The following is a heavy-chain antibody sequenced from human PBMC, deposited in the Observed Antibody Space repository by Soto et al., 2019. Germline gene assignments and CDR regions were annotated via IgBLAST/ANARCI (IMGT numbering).Heavy chain of an antibody. J-gene: IGHJ6*02. Sequence: AAVKVSCKASGYTFTGYYMHWVRQAPGQGLEWMGWINPNSGGTNYAQKFQGWVTMTRDTSISTAYMELSRLRSDDTAVYYCARSEGGDYYDSSGYYGMDVWGQGSTVIVSS. CDR1: GYTFTGYY. V-gene: IGHV1-2*04. CDR3: ARSEGGDYYDSSGYYGMDV. CDR2: INPNSGGT. D-gene: IGHD3-22*01.